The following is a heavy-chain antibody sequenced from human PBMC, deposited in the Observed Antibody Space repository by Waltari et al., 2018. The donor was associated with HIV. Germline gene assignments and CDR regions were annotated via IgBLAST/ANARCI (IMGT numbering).Heavy chain of an antibody. V-gene: IGHV3-74*01. J-gene: IGHJ4*02. D-gene: IGHD3-3*01. CDR3: TRAVFWSTFFSDNFFDY. Sequence: EVVLVESGGGVVQPGVSVRLSCAASRCNFSNYRIYWVRQVPGKGLVWVSRVNGDASSTDYADSVRGRFTISRDNAKNTVFLQMDSLRAEDTAVYYCTRAVFWSTFFSDNFFDYWGQGTPLTVSS. CDR2: VNGDASST. CDR1: RCNFSNYR.